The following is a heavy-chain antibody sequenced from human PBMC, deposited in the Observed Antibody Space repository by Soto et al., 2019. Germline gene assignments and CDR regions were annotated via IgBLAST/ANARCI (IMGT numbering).Heavy chain of an antibody. CDR3: ARGTRSPDFDY. CDR2: IYHSGST. V-gene: IGHV4-4*02. Sequence: SETLSLTCAFSVGSIISSNWWSWVRQPPGKGLEWIGEIYHSGSTNYNPSLKSRVTISVDKSKNQFSLKLSSVTAADTAVYYCARGTRSPDFDYWGQGTLVTVSS. CDR1: VGSIISSNW. D-gene: IGHD1-7*01. J-gene: IGHJ4*02.